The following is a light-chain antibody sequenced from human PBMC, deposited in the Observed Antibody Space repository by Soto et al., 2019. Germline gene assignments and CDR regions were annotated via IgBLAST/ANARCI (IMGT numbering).Light chain of an antibody. CDR2: DAS. CDR3: QQYGSAPFT. Sequence: EIVLTQSPGTLSLSPGERATLPCRAIQGFPRSNLAWYRQKPGQTPRLLIYDASSRATGIPDRISGSGSGTDFTLTISRLEPEDFAVYYCQQYGSAPFTFGPGTKVDIK. J-gene: IGKJ3*01. V-gene: IGKV3-20*01. CDR1: QGFPRSN.